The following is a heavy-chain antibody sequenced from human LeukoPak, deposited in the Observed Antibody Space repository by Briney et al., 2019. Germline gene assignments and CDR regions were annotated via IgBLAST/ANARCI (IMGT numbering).Heavy chain of an antibody. CDR1: GFTFSSYA. V-gene: IGHV3-23*01. CDR2: ISGSGGST. J-gene: IGHJ4*02. Sequence: PGGSLRLSCAASGFTFSSYAMSWVRQAPGKGLEWVSAISGSGGSTYYADSVKGRFTISRDNFKNTLYLQMNSLRAEDTAVYYCAKDLGLTGVNTAMANGDYWGQGTLVTVSS. D-gene: IGHD5-18*01. CDR3: AKDLGLTGVNTAMANGDY.